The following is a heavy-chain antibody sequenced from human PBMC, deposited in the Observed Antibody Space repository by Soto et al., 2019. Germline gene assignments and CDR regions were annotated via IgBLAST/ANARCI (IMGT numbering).Heavy chain of an antibody. CDR3: ARVGGYSYGGVDY. CDR1: GYTFTSYY. CDR2: INPSGGST. Sequence: QVQLVQSGAEVKKPGASVKVSCKASGYTFTSYYMHWVRQAPGQGLEWMGIINPSGGSTTYAQKLQGRDTMTRDTSTSTVYMELSSLRSEETAVYYCARVGGYSYGGVDYWGQGTLVTVSS. V-gene: IGHV1-46*04. D-gene: IGHD5-18*01. J-gene: IGHJ4*02.